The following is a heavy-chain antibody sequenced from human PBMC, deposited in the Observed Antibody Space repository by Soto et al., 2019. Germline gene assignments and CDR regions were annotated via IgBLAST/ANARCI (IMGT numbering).Heavy chain of an antibody. D-gene: IGHD3-10*01. J-gene: IGHJ5*02. CDR3: ARDRGSGSYYGWFDH. Sequence: SETLSLTCTVSGGSISRYYWNWIRQPPGKGLEWIGYIYYSGSTNYNPSLKSRVTISVDTSKNQFSLKLSSVTAADTAVYYCARDRGSGSYYGWFDHWGQRTLVTVSS. CDR2: IYYSGST. V-gene: IGHV4-59*01. CDR1: GGSISRYY.